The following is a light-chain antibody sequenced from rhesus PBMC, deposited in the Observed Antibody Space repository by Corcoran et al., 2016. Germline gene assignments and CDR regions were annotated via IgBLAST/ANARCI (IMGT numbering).Light chain of an antibody. CDR2: YES. V-gene: IGKV1-37*01. CDR3: QQYNSDPYS. CDR1: QGISSY. J-gene: IGKJ2*01. Sequence: DIQMTQSPSFLSASVGDRVTITCRASQGISSYLAWYQQKQGKAKKPLIYYESKLESGVPSRFSGSGTGTECTLTISSLQPEDFAVYYCQQYNSDPYSFGQETKVEIK.